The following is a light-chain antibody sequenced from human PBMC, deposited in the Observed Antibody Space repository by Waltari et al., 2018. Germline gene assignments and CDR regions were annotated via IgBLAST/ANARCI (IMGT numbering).Light chain of an antibody. CDR1: QTVSNDN. Sequence: EIVLTQSPATLSLSPGEGVALSCRASQTVSNDNLAWYQQRPGQAPRLIIFGASSSATDIPDRFTGSGSGTDFTLTISRVEPGDFAVYYCQQYGDSPETFGQGTKVEIK. CDR2: GAS. J-gene: IGKJ1*01. CDR3: QQYGDSPET. V-gene: IGKV3-20*01.